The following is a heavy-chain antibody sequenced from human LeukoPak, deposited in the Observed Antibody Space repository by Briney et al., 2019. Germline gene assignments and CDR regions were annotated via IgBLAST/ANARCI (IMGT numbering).Heavy chain of an antibody. D-gene: IGHD3-16*01. CDR3: ARRWGNIVGVTYEY. J-gene: IGHJ4*02. V-gene: IGHV4-39*01. Sequence: SETLSLTCTISGSPITSVSHYWGWIRQPPGKGLEWIGDIYYTGSTYYSPSLRSRVTMSVHTSENQYSLRLNSVTAVDTAVYYCARRWGNIVGVTYEYWGQGTLVTVSS. CDR2: IYYTGST. CDR1: GSPITSVSHY.